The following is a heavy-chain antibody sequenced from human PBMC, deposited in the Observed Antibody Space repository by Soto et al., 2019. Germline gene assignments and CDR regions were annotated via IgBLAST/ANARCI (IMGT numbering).Heavy chain of an antibody. Sequence: TSETLSLTCTVSGGSISSYYWSWIRQPPGKGLEWIGYIYYSGSTNYNPSLKSRVTISVDTSKNQFSLKLSSVTAADTAVYYCARVSILTGDNDYWGQGTLVTVS. CDR2: IYYSGST. V-gene: IGHV4-59*01. CDR3: ARVSILTGDNDY. J-gene: IGHJ4*02. D-gene: IGHD3-9*01. CDR1: GGSISSYY.